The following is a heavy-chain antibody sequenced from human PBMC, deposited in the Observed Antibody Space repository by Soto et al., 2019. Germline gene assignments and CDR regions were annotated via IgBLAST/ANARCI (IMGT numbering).Heavy chain of an antibody. D-gene: IGHD3-3*01. CDR2: IYHSGST. J-gene: IGHJ5*02. CDR1: GGSISSSNW. Sequence: SETLSLTCAVSGGSISSSNWWSWVRQPPGKGLEWIGEIYHSGSTNYNPSLKSRVTISVDKSKNQFSLKLSSVTAADTAVYYRPRTVTIFGVAIIQRGFDPWGQGTLVT. CDR3: PRTVTIFGVAIIQRGFDP. V-gene: IGHV4-4*02.